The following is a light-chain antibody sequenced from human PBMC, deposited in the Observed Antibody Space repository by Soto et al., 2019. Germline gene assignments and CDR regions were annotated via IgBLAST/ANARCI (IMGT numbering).Light chain of an antibody. CDR3: QHYNSYSEA. CDR1: QSISFY. J-gene: IGKJ1*01. V-gene: IGKV1-16*01. CDR2: AAS. Sequence: DIQMTQSPSSLSASVGDRVTITCRASQSISFYLNWYQQKPGKAHKVLIYAASNLQSGVPSRFSGSGSGTEFTLTISSLQPDDFATYYCQHYNSYSEAFGQGTKVDIK.